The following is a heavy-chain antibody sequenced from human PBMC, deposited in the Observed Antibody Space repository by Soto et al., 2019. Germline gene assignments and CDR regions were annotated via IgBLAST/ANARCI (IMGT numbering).Heavy chain of an antibody. V-gene: IGHV3-30*18. CDR1: GFTFSSYG. CDR2: ISYDGSNK. J-gene: IGHJ4*02. CDR3: ANQGNTIFGVVITLSFDY. D-gene: IGHD3-3*01. Sequence: GGSLRLSCAASGFTFSSYGMHWVRQAPGKGLEWVAIISYDGSNKYYADSVKGRFTISRDNSKNTLYLQMNSLRAEDTAVYYCANQGNTIFGVVITLSFDYWGQGTLVTVSS.